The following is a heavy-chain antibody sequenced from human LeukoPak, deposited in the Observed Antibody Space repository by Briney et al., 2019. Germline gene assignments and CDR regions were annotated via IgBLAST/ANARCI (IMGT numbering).Heavy chain of an antibody. CDR3: ATAPLYSGSYYRHMDV. V-gene: IGHV1-24*01. J-gene: IGHJ6*03. CDR2: FDPEDGET. Sequence: ASVTVSCKVSGYTLTELSMHWVRQAPGKGLEWMGGFDPEDGETIYAQKFQGRVTMTEDTSTDTAYMELSSLRSEDTAVYYCATAPLYSGSYYRHMDVWGKGTTVTVSS. D-gene: IGHD1-26*01. CDR1: GYTLTELS.